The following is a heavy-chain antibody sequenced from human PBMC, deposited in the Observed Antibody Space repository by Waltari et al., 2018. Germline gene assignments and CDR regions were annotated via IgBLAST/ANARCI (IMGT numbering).Heavy chain of an antibody. Sequence: EVQLVESGGGLVQPGGSLRLSCAASGFTFSDHYMDWVRQAPGKGLEWVGRTRKKANRYTTEYAASVKGRFTSARDDSKNSLYLQMNSLKTEDTAVYYCASQGGSYSGYWGQGTLVTVSS. CDR1: GFTFSDHY. CDR3: ASQGGSYSGY. J-gene: IGHJ4*02. CDR2: TRKKANRYTT. D-gene: IGHD1-26*01. V-gene: IGHV3-72*01.